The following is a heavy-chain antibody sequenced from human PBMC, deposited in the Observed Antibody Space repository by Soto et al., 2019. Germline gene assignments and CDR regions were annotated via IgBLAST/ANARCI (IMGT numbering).Heavy chain of an antibody. CDR3: AKRVWNANWFDP. V-gene: IGHV3-30*18. J-gene: IGHJ5*02. D-gene: IGHD1-1*01. CDR2: ISYDGSNK. Sequence: GGSLRLSCAASGFTFSSYGMHWVRQAPGKGLEWVAVISYDGSNKYYADSVKGRFTISRDNSKNTLYLQMNSLRAEDTAVYYCAKRVWNANWFDPWGQGTLVTVSS. CDR1: GFTFSSYG.